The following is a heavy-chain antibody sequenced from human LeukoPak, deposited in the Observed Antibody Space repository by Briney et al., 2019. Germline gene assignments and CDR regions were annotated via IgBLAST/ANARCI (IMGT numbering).Heavy chain of an antibody. V-gene: IGHV1-69*01. D-gene: IGHD6-19*01. Sequence: SVKVSCKASGGTFSSYAISWVRQAPGQGPEWMGGIIPIFGTANYAQKFQGRVTITADESTSTAYMELSSLRSEDTAVYYCARDSGSDSSGWYSYWGQGTLVTVSS. J-gene: IGHJ4*02. CDR3: ARDSGSDSSGWYSY. CDR1: GGTFSSYA. CDR2: IIPIFGTA.